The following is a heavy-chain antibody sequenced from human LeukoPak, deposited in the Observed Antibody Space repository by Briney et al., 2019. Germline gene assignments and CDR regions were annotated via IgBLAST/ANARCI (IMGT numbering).Heavy chain of an antibody. CDR3: ARGRQKEMATAS. D-gene: IGHD5-24*01. CDR1: GGSFSGYY. J-gene: IGHJ4*02. CDR2: INHSGST. V-gene: IGHV4-34*01. Sequence: SETLSLTCAVYGGSFSGYYWSWIRQPPGKGLEWIGEINHSGSTNYNPSLKSRVTISVDTSKNQFSLKLSSVTAADTAVYYCARGRQKEMATASWGQGTLVTVSS.